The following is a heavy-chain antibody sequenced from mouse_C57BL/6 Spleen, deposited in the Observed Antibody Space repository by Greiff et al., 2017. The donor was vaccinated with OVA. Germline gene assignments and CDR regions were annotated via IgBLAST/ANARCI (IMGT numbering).Heavy chain of an antibody. Sequence: QVQLQQPGAELVRPGTSVKLSCKASGYTFTSYWMHWVKQRPGQGLEWIGVIDPSASYTNYIQKFKGKATLTVDTSSSTAYMQLSSLTSEDSAVDDCARSYGSSHYAMDYWGQGTSVTDSS. J-gene: IGHJ4*01. CDR1: GYTFTSYW. CDR3: ARSYGSSHYAMDY. V-gene: IGHV1-59*01. D-gene: IGHD1-1*01. CDR2: IDPSASYT.